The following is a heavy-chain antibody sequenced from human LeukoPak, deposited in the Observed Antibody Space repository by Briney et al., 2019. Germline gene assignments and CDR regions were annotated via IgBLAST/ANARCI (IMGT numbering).Heavy chain of an antibody. CDR3: ARGLWFGEQDGLGI. Sequence: SETLSLTCTVSGGSITSHFWSWIRQPPGKGLEWIGNMFYSGTTNYSPSLQSRVTISVDTSKKQFSLKLTSVTAADTAVYFCARGLWFGEQDGLGIWGQGTVVTVSS. V-gene: IGHV4-59*11. J-gene: IGHJ3*02. CDR1: GGSITSHF. D-gene: IGHD3-10*01. CDR2: MFYSGTT.